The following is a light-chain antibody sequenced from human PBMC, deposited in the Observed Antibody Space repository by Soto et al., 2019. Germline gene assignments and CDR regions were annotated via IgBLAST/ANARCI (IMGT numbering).Light chain of an antibody. CDR2: EGS. CDR1: SSDVGSYNL. Sequence: QSVLTQPASVSGSPGQSITISCTGTSSDVGSYNLVSWYQQHPGKAPKLMIYEGSKRPSGVSNRFSGSKSGNTASLTISGLQAEDEADYYCCSYAGSRDVVFGGGTKLT. CDR3: CSYAGSRDVV. V-gene: IGLV2-23*01. J-gene: IGLJ2*01.